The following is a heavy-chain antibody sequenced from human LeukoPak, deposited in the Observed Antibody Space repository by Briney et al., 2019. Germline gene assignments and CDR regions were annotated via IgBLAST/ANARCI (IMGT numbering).Heavy chain of an antibody. CDR3: ARGMPVVVPAAIGGWFDP. CDR1: GGSFSGYY. V-gene: IGHV4-34*01. CDR2: INHSGST. D-gene: IGHD2-2*02. J-gene: IGHJ5*02. Sequence: PSETLSLTCAVYGGSFSGYYWSCIRQPPGKGLEWIGEINHSGSTNYNPSLKSRVTISVDTSKNQFSLKLSSVTAADTAVYYCARGMPVVVPAAIGGWFDPWGQGTLVTVSS.